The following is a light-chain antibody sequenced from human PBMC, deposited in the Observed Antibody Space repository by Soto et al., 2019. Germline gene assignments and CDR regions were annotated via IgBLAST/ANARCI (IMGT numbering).Light chain of an antibody. CDR3: SSYTSSSTPYV. Sequence: QSVLIQPPSVSGSPGQPVIISCTGTSSDVGSYDYVSWYQQHPGTVPKPMIYNVNTQPSGVADRFPGSKSGNTASLTISGLQAEDEADYYCSSYTSSSTPYVFGTGTKVTVL. J-gene: IGLJ1*01. V-gene: IGLV2-18*02. CDR1: SSDVGSYDY. CDR2: NVN.